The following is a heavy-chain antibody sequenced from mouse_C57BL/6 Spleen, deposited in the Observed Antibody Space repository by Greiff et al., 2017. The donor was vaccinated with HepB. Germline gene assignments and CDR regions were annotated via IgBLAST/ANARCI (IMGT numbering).Heavy chain of an antibody. V-gene: IGHV1-69*01. J-gene: IGHJ1*03. Sequence: VQLQQPGAELVMPGASVKLSCKASGYTFTSYWMHWVKQRPGQGLEWIGEIDPSDSYTNYNQKFKGKSTLTVDKSSSTAYIQLSSLTSEDSAVYYCARGGYYGGSRGDFDVWGTGTTVTVSS. D-gene: IGHD1-1*01. CDR2: IDPSDSYT. CDR1: GYTFTSYW. CDR3: ARGGYYGGSRGDFDV.